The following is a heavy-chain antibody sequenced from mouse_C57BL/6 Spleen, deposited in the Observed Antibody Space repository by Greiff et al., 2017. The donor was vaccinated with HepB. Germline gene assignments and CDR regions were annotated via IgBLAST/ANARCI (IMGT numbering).Heavy chain of an antibody. J-gene: IGHJ4*01. V-gene: IGHV2-2*01. CDR3: ARNERLHYYAMDY. D-gene: IGHD1-2*01. Sequence: QVQLQQSGPGLVQPSQSLSITCTVSGFSLTSYGVHWVRQSPGKGLEWLGVIWSGGSTDYNAAFISRLSISKDNSKSQVFFKMNSLQADDTAIYYCARNERLHYYAMDYWGQGTSVTVSS. CDR2: IWSGGST. CDR1: GFSLTSYG.